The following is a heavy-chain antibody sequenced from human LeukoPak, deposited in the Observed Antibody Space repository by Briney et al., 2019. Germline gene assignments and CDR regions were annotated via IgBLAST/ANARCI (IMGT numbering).Heavy chain of an antibody. D-gene: IGHD3-10*01. CDR3: AKVPDYYGSGRYH. V-gene: IGHV3-48*03. J-gene: IGHJ4*02. CDR2: ISTSGSTI. CDR1: GFTFSSYD. Sequence: GGSLRLSCAASGFTFSSYDMNWLRQAPGKGLEWVSYISTSGSTIYYADSVKGRFTISRDNAKNSLYLQMNSLRAEDTAVYYCAKVPDYYGSGRYHWGQGTLVTVSS.